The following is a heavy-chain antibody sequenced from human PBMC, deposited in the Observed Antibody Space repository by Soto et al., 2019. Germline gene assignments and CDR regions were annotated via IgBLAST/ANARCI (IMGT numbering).Heavy chain of an antibody. CDR3: ASFPLPRGYRNQAFDY. Sequence: GASVKVSCKASGCTFSSYAISCVRQAPGQGLEWMGGIIPIFGTANYAQKFQGRVTITADESSSTAYMELSSLRSEDTAVYYCASFPLPRGYRNQAFDYWGQGTLVTVSS. D-gene: IGHD5-18*01. CDR1: GCTFSSYA. J-gene: IGHJ4*02. CDR2: IIPIFGTA. V-gene: IGHV1-69*13.